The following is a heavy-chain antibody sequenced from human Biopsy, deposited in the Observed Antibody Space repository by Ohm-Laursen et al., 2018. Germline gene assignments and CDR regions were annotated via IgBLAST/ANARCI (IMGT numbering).Heavy chain of an antibody. Sequence: ASVKVSCKASGGTFSNYAINWVRQATGQGLEWMGWMNPNSGDTGYAQKFQGRVTMTRDTSISTAYMELSSLTSEDTALYYCAKMDCSSTTCYNRPNWFDPWGQGTLVTVSS. CDR2: MNPNSGDT. J-gene: IGHJ5*02. CDR1: GGTFSNYA. CDR3: AKMDCSSTTCYNRPNWFDP. V-gene: IGHV1-8*01. D-gene: IGHD2-2*02.